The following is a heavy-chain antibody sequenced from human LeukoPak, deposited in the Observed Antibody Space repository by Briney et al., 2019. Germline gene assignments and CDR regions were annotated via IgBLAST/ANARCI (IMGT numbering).Heavy chain of an antibody. CDR3: ASYYINLRVDY. CDR1: GGSFSGYY. Sequence: PSETLSLTCAVCGGSFSGYYWSWIRQPPGKGVEWIGEINHSGSTNYNPSLKSRVTISVDTSKNQFALKLSSVTAEDTAVYYCASYYINLRVDYWGQGTLVTVSS. V-gene: IGHV4-34*01. J-gene: IGHJ4*02. D-gene: IGHD4-11*01. CDR2: INHSGST.